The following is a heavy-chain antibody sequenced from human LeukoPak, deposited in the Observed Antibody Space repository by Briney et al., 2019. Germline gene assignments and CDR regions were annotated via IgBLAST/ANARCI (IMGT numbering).Heavy chain of an antibody. CDR3: TGNYYGSGSYADFDY. Sequence: GGSLRLSCAASGFTFSGSALHWVRQASGKGLEGVGRIRSTANGYATAYAASVKGRFTISRDDSKNTANLQMDSLKTEDTAVYYCTGNYYGSGSYADFDYWGQGTLVTVSS. V-gene: IGHV3-73*01. D-gene: IGHD3-10*01. CDR2: IRSTANGYAT. J-gene: IGHJ4*02. CDR1: GFTFSGSA.